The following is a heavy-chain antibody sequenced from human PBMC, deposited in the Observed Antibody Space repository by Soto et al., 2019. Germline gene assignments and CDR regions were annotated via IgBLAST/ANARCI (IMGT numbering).Heavy chain of an antibody. CDR3: AHSAKPRLRDCRGGGCYVWLDS. CDR2: ISWDGDD. J-gene: IGHJ5*01. Sequence: SCPKPVNQPQTLRLTCTFSWFSPRPKRRGVGWIRQPPGKALEWLALISWDGDDRYTTSLQSRLTITKDTSKNQMVLTMTNMDPVDTATYYCAHSAKPRLRDCRGGGCYVWLDSRGQGTLVTVSS. CDR1: WFSPRPKRRG. V-gene: IGHV2-5*02. D-gene: IGHD2-15*01.